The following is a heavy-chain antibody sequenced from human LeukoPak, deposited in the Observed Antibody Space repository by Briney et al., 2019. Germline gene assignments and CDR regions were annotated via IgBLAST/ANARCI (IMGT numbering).Heavy chain of an antibody. V-gene: IGHV3-7*03. Sequence: PGGSLRLSCAASGFRFSDYWMTWVRQAPGKGLECVANIKTDGSAKYYPDSVKGRFTVSRDNSANTLYLQMNSLRAEDTALYYCAKHSGSYFIYYVDSWGQGTLVTVSS. J-gene: IGHJ4*02. CDR2: IKTDGSAK. CDR1: GFRFSDYW. D-gene: IGHD1-26*01. CDR3: AKHSGSYFIYYVDS.